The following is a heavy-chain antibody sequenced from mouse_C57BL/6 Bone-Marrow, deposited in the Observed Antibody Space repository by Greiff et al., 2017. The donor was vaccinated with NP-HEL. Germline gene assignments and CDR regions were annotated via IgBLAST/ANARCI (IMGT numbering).Heavy chain of an antibody. D-gene: IGHD2-1*01. J-gene: IGHJ2*01. CDR3: TREGSYYGNSYYFDY. CDR1: GFTFSSYA. Sequence: EVKLVESGEGLVKPGGSLKLSCAASGFTFSSYAMSWVRQTPEKRLEWVAYISSGGDYIYYADTVKGRFTISRDNARNTLYRQMSSLKSEDTAMYYCTREGSYYGNSYYFDYWGQGTTLTVSS. V-gene: IGHV5-9-1*02. CDR2: ISSGGDYI.